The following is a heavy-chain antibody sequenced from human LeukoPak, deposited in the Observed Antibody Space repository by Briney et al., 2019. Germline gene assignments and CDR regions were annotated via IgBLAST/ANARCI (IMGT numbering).Heavy chain of an antibody. CDR1: GFTFSSYG. V-gene: IGHV3-30*02. Sequence: PGGSLRLSCAASGFTFSSYGMHWVRQAPGKGLEWVSFIRYDGSNEYYADSVRGRFTISRDNSKNTLYLQMNSLRAEDTAVYYCARGGQFRVYDYGDYADYWGQGTLVTVSS. D-gene: IGHD4-17*01. J-gene: IGHJ4*02. CDR2: IRYDGSNE. CDR3: ARGGQFRVYDYGDYADY.